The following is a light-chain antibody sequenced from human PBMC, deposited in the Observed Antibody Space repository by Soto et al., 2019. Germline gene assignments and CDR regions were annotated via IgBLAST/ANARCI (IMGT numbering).Light chain of an antibody. V-gene: IGKV3-20*01. J-gene: IGKJ5*01. CDR3: QQYNSWPPIT. CDR1: QSVSSSY. CDR2: GAS. Sequence: EIVLTQSPGTLSLSPGERATLSCRAIQSVSSSYLAWYQQKPGQAPRLLIYGASSRATGIPDRFIGSGSGTDFSLTISSLQSEDFVVYYCQQYNSWPPITFGQGTRLEI.